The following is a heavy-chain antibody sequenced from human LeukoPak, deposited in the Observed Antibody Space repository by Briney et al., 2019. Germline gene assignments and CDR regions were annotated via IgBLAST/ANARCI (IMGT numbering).Heavy chain of an antibody. CDR3: ARDLPSSSWYYFDY. Sequence: GGSLRLSCAASGFTVSSNYMSWVRQAPGKGLEWVSVIYSGGSTYYADSVKGRFTISRDNSKNTLYLQMNSLRAEDTAVYYCARDLPSSSWYYFDYWGQGTLVTVSS. J-gene: IGHJ4*02. D-gene: IGHD6-13*01. CDR1: GFTVSSNY. CDR2: IYSGGST. V-gene: IGHV3-66*01.